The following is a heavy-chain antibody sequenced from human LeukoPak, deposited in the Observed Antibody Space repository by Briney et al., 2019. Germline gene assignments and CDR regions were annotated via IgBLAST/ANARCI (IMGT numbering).Heavy chain of an antibody. CDR3: AKGGGSYRSYFDY. CDR2: IKQDGGAK. V-gene: IGHV3-7*01. CDR1: GFTFTNYW. Sequence: GGSLRLSCAASGFTFTNYWMNWLRQAPGKGLEWVANIKQDGGAKNYVDSVKGRFTISRDNAKNSLYLQMNNLRVEDTAVYYCAKGGGSYRSYFDYWGQGTLVTVSS. D-gene: IGHD3-16*02. J-gene: IGHJ4*02.